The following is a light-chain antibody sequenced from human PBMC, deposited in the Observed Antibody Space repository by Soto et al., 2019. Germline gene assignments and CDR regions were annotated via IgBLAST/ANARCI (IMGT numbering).Light chain of an antibody. Sequence: EIVLTQSPGTLSLSPGERATLSCRASQSISSSYLAIAWYQQKPGQPPRLLIYCASSRATVIPDRFSGSGSATDFTLTISRLEPEDFAVYYCQQHDTSPWTFGQGTRVEIK. CDR1: QSISSSY. J-gene: IGKJ1*01. CDR2: CAS. CDR3: QQHDTSPWT. V-gene: IGKV3-20*01.